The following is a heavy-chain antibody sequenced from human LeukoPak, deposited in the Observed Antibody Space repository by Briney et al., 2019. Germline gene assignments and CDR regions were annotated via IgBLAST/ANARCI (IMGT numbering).Heavy chain of an antibody. CDR1: GGTFSSYA. V-gene: IGHV1-69*05. CDR2: IIPIFGTA. J-gene: IGHJ5*02. CDR3: ARDRSPRQITMMENWFDP. Sequence: ASVKVSCKASGGTFSSYAISWVRQAPGQGLEWMGGIIPIFGTANYAQKFQGRVTMTRDMSTSTVYMELSSLRSEDTAVYYCARDRSPRQITMMENWFDPWGQGTLVTVSS. D-gene: IGHD3-22*01.